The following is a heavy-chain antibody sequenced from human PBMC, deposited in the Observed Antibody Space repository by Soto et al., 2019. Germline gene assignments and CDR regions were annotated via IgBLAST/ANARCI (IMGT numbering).Heavy chain of an antibody. J-gene: IGHJ3*02. Sequence: QVHLVQSGAEVKKPGASVKVSCRASGYTFTAYFMHWVRQAPGQGLEWMGWINPNHGGTDSAQKFQGRVTLTRDTSTSTFYMELSSLRSDDTAVYFCARSRYSGRLGYFDMWGQGTMVTVSS. CDR2: INPNHGGT. V-gene: IGHV1-2*02. D-gene: IGHD1-26*01. CDR1: GYTFTAYF. CDR3: ARSRYSGRLGYFDM.